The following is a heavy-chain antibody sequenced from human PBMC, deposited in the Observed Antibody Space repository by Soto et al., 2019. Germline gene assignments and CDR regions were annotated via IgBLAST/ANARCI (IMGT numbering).Heavy chain of an antibody. Sequence: SETLSLTCAVSGGSISSINWWSWVRQPPGKGLEWIGEIYHSGSTNYNPSLKSRVTISVDKSKNQFSLKLSSVTAADTAVYYCARDHYYDSSGQYYYYYGMDVWGQGTTVT. CDR1: GGSISSINW. CDR2: IYHSGST. J-gene: IGHJ6*02. CDR3: ARDHYYDSSGQYYYYYGMDV. D-gene: IGHD3-22*01. V-gene: IGHV4-4*02.